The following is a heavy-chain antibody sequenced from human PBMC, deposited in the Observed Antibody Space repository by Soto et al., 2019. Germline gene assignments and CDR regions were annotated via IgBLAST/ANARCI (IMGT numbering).Heavy chain of an antibody. Sequence: QVQLVESGGGVVQPGRSLRLSCAASGFTFSSYAMHWVRQAPGKGLEWVAVISYDGSNKYYADSVKDRFTISRDNSKNTLYLQMNSLRAEDTAVYYCARGRVNWAGHDAFDIWGQGTMVTVSS. CDR2: ISYDGSNK. CDR3: ARGRVNWAGHDAFDI. D-gene: IGHD6-19*01. V-gene: IGHV3-30-3*01. J-gene: IGHJ3*02. CDR1: GFTFSSYA.